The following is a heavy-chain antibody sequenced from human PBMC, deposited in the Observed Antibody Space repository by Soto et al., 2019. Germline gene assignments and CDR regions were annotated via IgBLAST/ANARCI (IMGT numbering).Heavy chain of an antibody. CDR1: GYTFTGYY. Sequence: ASVKVSCKASGYTFTGYYMHWVRQAPGQGLEWMGWINPNSGGTNYAQKFQGWVTMTRDTSISTAYMELSRLRSDDTAVYYCARGDITMVRGAEDRNYYYYYGMGVWGQGTTVTVSS. CDR3: ARGDITMVRGAEDRNYYYYYGMGV. J-gene: IGHJ6*02. D-gene: IGHD3-10*01. V-gene: IGHV1-2*04. CDR2: INPNSGGT.